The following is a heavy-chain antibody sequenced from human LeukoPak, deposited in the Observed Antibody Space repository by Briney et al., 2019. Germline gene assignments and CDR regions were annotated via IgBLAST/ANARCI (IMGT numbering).Heavy chain of an antibody. CDR2: TYYMSKWNL. CDR1: GDSVSSNRAA. Sequence: SQTLSLTCAISGDSVSSNRAAWKWFRQSPSRGLEWRGRTYYMSKWNLEYAMSVKSRITINPDTAKNQFSLQLSSVTPEDTAVYYCARAAHGSHWFDPWGQGTLVTVSS. V-gene: IGHV6-1*01. CDR3: ARAAHGSHWFDP. D-gene: IGHD2-15*01. J-gene: IGHJ5*02.